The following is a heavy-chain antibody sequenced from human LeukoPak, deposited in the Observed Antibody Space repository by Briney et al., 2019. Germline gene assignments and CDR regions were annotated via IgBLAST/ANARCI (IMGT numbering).Heavy chain of an antibody. CDR3: ARDAVDSYFDY. V-gene: IGHV1-46*01. CDR2: INPSGGST. J-gene: IGHJ4*02. Sequence: ASVKVSCKASGYTFTSYYMHWVRQAPGQGLGWMGIINPSGGSTSYAQKFQGRVTMTRDMSTSTVYMELSSLRSEDTAVYYCARDAVDSYFDYWGQGTLVTVSS. CDR1: GYTFTSYY.